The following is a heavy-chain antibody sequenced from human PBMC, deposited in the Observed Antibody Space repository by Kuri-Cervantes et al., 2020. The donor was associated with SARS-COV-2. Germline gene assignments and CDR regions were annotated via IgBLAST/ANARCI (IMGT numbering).Heavy chain of an antibody. CDR1: GFTFSSYA. CDR3: ARDLGIYNWFDP. CDR2: ISYDGSNK. D-gene: IGHD3-16*01. J-gene: IGHJ5*02. V-gene: IGHV3-30*07. Sequence: GGSLRLSCAASGFTFSSYAMHWVRQAPGKGLEWVAVISYDGSNKYYADSVKGRFTISRDNSKNTLYLQMNSLRAENTAVYYCARDLGIYNWFDPWGQGTLVTVSS.